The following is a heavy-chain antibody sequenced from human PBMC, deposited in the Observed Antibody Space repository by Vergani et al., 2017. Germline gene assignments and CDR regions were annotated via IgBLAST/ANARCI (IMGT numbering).Heavy chain of an antibody. J-gene: IGHJ6*02. Sequence: EVQLVESGGGFVQPGGSLRLSCAASGFTFSSYSMNWVRQAPGKGLEWVSYISSSSSTIYYADSVKGRCTISRDNAKNSLYLQMNSLRAEDTAVYYCASEMARIGGDYYYYYGMDVWNRGTTVTVS. D-gene: IGHD5-24*01. CDR3: ASEMARIGGDYYYYYGMDV. CDR2: ISSSSSTI. CDR1: GFTFSSYS. V-gene: IGHV3-48*01.